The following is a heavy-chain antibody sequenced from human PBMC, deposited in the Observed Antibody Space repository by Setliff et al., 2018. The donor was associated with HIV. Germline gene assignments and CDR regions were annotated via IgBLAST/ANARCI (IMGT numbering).Heavy chain of an antibody. CDR2: IYYTGST. J-gene: IGHJ4*02. CDR1: GGSISSGDYY. D-gene: IGHD6-13*01. V-gene: IGHV4-30-4*08. Sequence: SETLSLTCTVSGGSISSGDYYWSWIRQPPGKGLEWIGYIYYTGSTYYNPSLKSRVTISVDTSKNQFSLKLSSVTPADTAVYYCARESPSSSWFYFDFWGQGTLVTVSS. CDR3: ARESPSSSWFYFDF.